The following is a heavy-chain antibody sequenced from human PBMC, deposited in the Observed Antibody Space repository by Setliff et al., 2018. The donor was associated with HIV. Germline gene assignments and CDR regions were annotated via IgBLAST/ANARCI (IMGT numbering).Heavy chain of an antibody. CDR2: IMPNSGGA. Sequence: ASVKVSCKASGYTLTDYYMHWVRQVPGRGLEWMGWIMPNSGGANFAQKFQGRVTMTRDTSINTAYMELNRLKSDDTAVYFCAREGFGNTGDIPLAVLDYWGQGTLVTVSS. J-gene: IGHJ4*02. CDR3: AREGFGNTGDIPLAVLDY. D-gene: IGHD3-16*01. CDR1: GYTLTDYY. V-gene: IGHV1-2*02.